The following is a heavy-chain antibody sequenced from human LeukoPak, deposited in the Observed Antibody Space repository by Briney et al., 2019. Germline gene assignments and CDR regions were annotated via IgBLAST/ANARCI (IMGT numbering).Heavy chain of an antibody. J-gene: IGHJ6*02. V-gene: IGHV3-23*01. Sequence: PGGSLRLSCAASGFTFSTSAMSWVRQAPGKGLEWVSGFSGSGGSTYYPDSVKGRFTISRDNSKNTMYLQMNSLRAEDTAVYYCARPHPRTVFGVFSYYYGMDVWGQGTTVTVSS. CDR1: GFTFSTSA. CDR2: FSGSGGST. CDR3: ARPHPRTVFGVFSYYYGMDV. D-gene: IGHD3-3*01.